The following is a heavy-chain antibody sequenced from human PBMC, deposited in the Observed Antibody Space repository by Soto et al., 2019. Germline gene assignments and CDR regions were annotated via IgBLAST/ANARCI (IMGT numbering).Heavy chain of an antibody. CDR1: GGSISSSSYY. Sequence: QLQLQESGPGLVKPSETLSLTCTVSGGSISSSSYYWGWIRQPPGKGLEWIGSINYSGRTYYNPSLMSLVTISVETSKNQFSLMLSSVTAAYTVVYYCARLLLYGSGSRVYCDSWGQGTLVTVSS. CDR2: INYSGRT. J-gene: IGHJ4*02. D-gene: IGHD3-10*01. CDR3: ARLLLYGSGSRVYCDS. V-gene: IGHV4-39*01.